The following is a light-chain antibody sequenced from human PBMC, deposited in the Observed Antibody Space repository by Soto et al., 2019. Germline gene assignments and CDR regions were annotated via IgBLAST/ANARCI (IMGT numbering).Light chain of an antibody. CDR1: QSLVYSDGNTY. Sequence: DVVMTQSPLSLPVTLGQPASISCRSSQSLVYSDGNTYLNWCQQRPGQSPRRLIYKVSNRDSGVPDRFRGSGSGTDFTLKISRVEADHFGVYYCMQCTLWRTFGQGTKVQIK. CDR3: MQCTLWRT. CDR2: KVS. V-gene: IGKV2-30*01. J-gene: IGKJ1*01.